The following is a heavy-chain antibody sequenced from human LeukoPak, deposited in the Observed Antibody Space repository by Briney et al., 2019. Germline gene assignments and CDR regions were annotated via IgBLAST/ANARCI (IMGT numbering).Heavy chain of an antibody. CDR1: GYSLTQLS. CDR3: ATGLSYNWRIFYY. J-gene: IGHJ4*02. Sequence: GASVKISCKVSGYSLTQLSIHWVRQAPAKGLEWMGGFDPEDDETIYAQKFQGRVTMTEDTATDTVYMELTSLRSEDTAIYFCATGLSYNWRIFYYWGQGTLVTVSS. V-gene: IGHV1-24*01. D-gene: IGHD1-20*01. CDR2: FDPEDDET.